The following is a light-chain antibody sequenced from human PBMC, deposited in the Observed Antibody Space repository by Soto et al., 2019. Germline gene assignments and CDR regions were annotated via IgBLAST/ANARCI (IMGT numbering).Light chain of an antibody. CDR1: RGVSNY. V-gene: IGKV1-27*01. CDR3: LKYNSAPWT. J-gene: IGKJ1*01. CDR2: VAS. Sequence: DIQMTQSPSSLSASVGDRVTITCRESRGVSNYLAWYQQQPGKVPKLLIYVASTLQSGVPSRFSGSGSGTDFTLTISILQPEDVATYYCLKYNSAPWTFGQGTKVEIK.